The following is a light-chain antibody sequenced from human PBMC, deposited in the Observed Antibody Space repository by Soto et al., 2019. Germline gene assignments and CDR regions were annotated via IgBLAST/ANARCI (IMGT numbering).Light chain of an antibody. J-gene: IGKJ1*01. CDR1: QTIDTY. CDR2: AAT. Sequence: DIQLTQSPSSLSVSVGDRFTITCRASQTIDTYVNWYQHKPGTAPKVLIYAATYLQNGVPSRFSGTGSGADFTLTISSLQPEDFATYYCQQNFNFPRTFGQGTKVDIK. V-gene: IGKV1-39*01. CDR3: QQNFNFPRT.